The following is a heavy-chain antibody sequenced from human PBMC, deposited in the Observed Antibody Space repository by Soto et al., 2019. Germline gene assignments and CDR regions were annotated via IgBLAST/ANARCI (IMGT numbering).Heavy chain of an antibody. V-gene: IGHV4-61*01. Sequence: SETLSLTCTVSGGSVSSGSYYWSWIRQPPGKGLEWIGYIYYSGSTNYNPSLKSRVTISVDTSKNQFSLKLSSVTAADTAVYYCAREDVYYYYGMDVWGQGTTVTVSS. CDR1: GGSVSSGSYY. D-gene: IGHD3-10*02. CDR3: AREDVYYYYGMDV. J-gene: IGHJ6*02. CDR2: IYYSGST.